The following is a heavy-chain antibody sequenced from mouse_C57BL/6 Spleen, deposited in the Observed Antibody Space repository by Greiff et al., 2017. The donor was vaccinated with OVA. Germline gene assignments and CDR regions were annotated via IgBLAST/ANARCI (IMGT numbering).Heavy chain of an antibody. CDR1: GYTFTSYW. D-gene: IGHD1-1*02. V-gene: IGHV1-69*01. J-gene: IGHJ4*01. CDR2: IDPSDSYT. CDR3: ARYYGGMDY. Sequence: QVQLQQPGAALVMPGASVKLSCKASGYTFTSYWMHWVKQRPGQGLAWIGEIDPSDSYTNYNQKFKGKSTLTVDKSSSTAYMQLSSLTSEDSAVYYCARYYGGMDYWGQGTSVTVSS.